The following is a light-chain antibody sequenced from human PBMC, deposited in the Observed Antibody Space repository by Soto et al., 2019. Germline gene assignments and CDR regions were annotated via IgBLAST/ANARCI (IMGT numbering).Light chain of an antibody. J-gene: IGKJ4*02. CDR3: QQYSSSPPT. CDR2: GAS. CDR1: QSLSSRY. V-gene: IGKV3-20*01. Sequence: EIVLTQSPGTLSLSPGDRATLSCRASQSLSSRYLAWYRQKPGQAPRLLIHGASNRATGIPDRFSGSGSGTDFTLTISRLEPGDFAVSYCQQYSSSPPTFGGGTKVEIK.